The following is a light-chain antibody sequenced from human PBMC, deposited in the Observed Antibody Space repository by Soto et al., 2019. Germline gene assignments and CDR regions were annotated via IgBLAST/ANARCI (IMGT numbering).Light chain of an antibody. V-gene: IGKV3-15*01. CDR3: QQYFNWPLTWN. J-gene: IGKJ1*01. CDR2: GAS. Sequence: EVVLTQSPATLSVSAGGTVTLSCRASQSVRTNVAWYQQIPGQAPRLLVYGASTRATGVPARFTGSGSGIEFSLTISSLLSEDSAFYYCQQYFNWPLTWNFGPGTKVDNK. CDR1: QSVRTN.